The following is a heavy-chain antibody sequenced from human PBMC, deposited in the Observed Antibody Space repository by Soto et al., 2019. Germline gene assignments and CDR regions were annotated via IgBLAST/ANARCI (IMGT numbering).Heavy chain of an antibody. J-gene: IGHJ4*02. CDR1: GGTFSSYA. Sequence: GASVKVSCKASGGTFSSYAISWVRQAPGQGLEWMGGIIPIFGTANYAQKFQGRVTITADESTSTAYVGLSSLRSEDTAVYYCARDLFDYGDYFARREAPYYFDYWGQGTLVTVSS. CDR3: ARDLFDYGDYFARREAPYYFDY. D-gene: IGHD4-17*01. V-gene: IGHV1-69*13. CDR2: IIPIFGTA.